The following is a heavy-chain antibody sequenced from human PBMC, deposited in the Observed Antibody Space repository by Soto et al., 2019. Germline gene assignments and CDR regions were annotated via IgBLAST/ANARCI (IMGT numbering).Heavy chain of an antibody. CDR1: GFTFSSYG. CDR2: ISYDGSNK. J-gene: IGHJ6*02. Sequence: QVQLVESGGGVVQPGRSLRLPCAASGFTFSSYGMHWVRQAPGKGLEWVAVISYDGSNKYYADSVKGRFTISRDNSKNTLYLQMNSLRAEDTAVYYCAKDLYGMDVWGQGTTVTVSS. CDR3: AKDLYGMDV. V-gene: IGHV3-30*18.